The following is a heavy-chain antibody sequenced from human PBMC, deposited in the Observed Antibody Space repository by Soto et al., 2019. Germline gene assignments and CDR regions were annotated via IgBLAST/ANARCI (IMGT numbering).Heavy chain of an antibody. CDR1: GFTFDDYA. V-gene: IGHV3-9*01. CDR3: AKDRVGYYGSGSYPHLDY. CDR2: ISWNSGSI. Sequence: EVQLVESGGGLVQPGRSLRLSCAASGFTFDDYAMHWVRQAPGKGLEWVSGISWNSGSIGYADSVKGRFTISRDNAKNSLYLQMNSLRAEDTALYYCAKDRVGYYGSGSYPHLDYWGQGTLVTVSS. D-gene: IGHD3-10*01. J-gene: IGHJ4*02.